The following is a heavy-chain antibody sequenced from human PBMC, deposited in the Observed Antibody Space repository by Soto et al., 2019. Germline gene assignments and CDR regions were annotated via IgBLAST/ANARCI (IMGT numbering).Heavy chain of an antibody. CDR1: GYTFTNYW. D-gene: IGHD3-9*01. V-gene: IGHV5-51*03. CDR3: ARLGRGGGGPPLFWLFDP. CDR2: IYPGDSDT. Sequence: EVQLVQSGAEVKKPGESLKISCKGSGYTFTNYWIGWVRQMPGKGLEWMGIIYPGDSDTKYSPSFQGQVTISADKSMSTAYLQWSSLKASDTAIYYCARLGRGGGGPPLFWLFDPWGQGTLVTVSS. J-gene: IGHJ5*02.